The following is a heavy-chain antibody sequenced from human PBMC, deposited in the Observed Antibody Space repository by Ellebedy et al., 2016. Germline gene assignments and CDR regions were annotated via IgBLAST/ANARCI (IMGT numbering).Heavy chain of an antibody. J-gene: IGHJ4*02. CDR1: GGSISRYY. CDR3: ARIGGVSSGERPIDY. D-gene: IGHD3-10*01. CDR2: IYYTGTT. Sequence: GSLRLSCIVSGGSISRYYWSWIRQPPGRGLEWLGNIYYTGTTNYNPSLQSRVTISLDTSKNQFSLRLTSVTAADTAVYYCARIGGVSSGERPIDYWGQGTLVTVSS. V-gene: IGHV4-59*01.